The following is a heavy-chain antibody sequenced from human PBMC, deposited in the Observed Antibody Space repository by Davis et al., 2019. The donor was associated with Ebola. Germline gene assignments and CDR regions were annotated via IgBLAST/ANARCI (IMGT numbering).Heavy chain of an antibody. CDR3: AKGGYCSGGSCYSDYYYYGMDV. D-gene: IGHD2-15*01. CDR2: ISSSGSTI. V-gene: IGHV3-11*01. CDR1: GFTFSDYY. Sequence: LSLTCAASGFTFSDYYMSWIRQAPGKGLEWVSYISSSGSTIYYADSVKGRFTISRDNSKNTLYLQMNSLRAEDTAVYYCAKGGYCSGGSCYSDYYYYGMDVWGQGTTVTVSS. J-gene: IGHJ6*02.